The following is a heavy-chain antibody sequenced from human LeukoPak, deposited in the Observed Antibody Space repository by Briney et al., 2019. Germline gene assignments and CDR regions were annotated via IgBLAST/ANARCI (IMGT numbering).Heavy chain of an antibody. D-gene: IGHD6-19*01. Sequence: GGSLRLSCAASGFTFSSYAMSWVRQAPGKGLEGVSAISGSGGSTYYADSVKGRFTISRDNSKNTLYLQMNSLRAEDTAVYYCAKVRAVAGTIDYWGRGTLVTVSS. CDR1: GFTFSSYA. V-gene: IGHV3-23*01. J-gene: IGHJ4*02. CDR3: AKVRAVAGTIDY. CDR2: ISGSGGST.